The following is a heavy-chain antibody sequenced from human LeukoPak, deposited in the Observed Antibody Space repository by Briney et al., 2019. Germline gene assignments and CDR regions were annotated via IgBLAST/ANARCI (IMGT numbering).Heavy chain of an antibody. CDR2: INWNGGST. D-gene: IGHD3-10*01. V-gene: IGHV3-20*04. CDR3: ARAGRGWFGELALSAFDI. CDR1: GFTFDDYG. Sequence: GGSLRLSCAASGFTFDDYGMSWVRQAPGKGLEGVSGINWNGGSTGYADAVKGRFTISRDNAKNSLYLQMNSLRAEDTALYYCARAGRGWFGELALSAFDIWGQGTMVTVSS. J-gene: IGHJ3*02.